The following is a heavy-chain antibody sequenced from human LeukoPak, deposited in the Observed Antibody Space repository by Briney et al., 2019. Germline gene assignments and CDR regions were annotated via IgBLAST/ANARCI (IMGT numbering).Heavy chain of an antibody. V-gene: IGHV1-69*13. J-gene: IGHJ5*02. CDR3: ARDHCSSTSCYVWNPWTWFDP. CDR2: IIPIFGTA. D-gene: IGHD2-2*01. CDR1: GGTFSSYA. Sequence: ASVKVSCKASGGTFSSYAISWVRQAPGQGLEWMGGIIPIFGTANYAQKFQGGVTITADESTSTAYMELSSLRSEDTAVYYCARDHCSSTSCYVWNPWTWFDPWGQGTLVTVSS.